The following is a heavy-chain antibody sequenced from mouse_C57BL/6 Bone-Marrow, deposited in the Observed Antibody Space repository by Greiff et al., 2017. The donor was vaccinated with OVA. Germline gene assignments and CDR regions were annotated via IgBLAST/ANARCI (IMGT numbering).Heavy chain of an antibody. CDR2: ILPGSGST. D-gene: IGHD1-1*01. CDR1: GYTFTGYW. V-gene: IGHV1-9*01. CDR3: AREEDYDGSRGDYFDY. J-gene: IGHJ2*01. Sequence: VQLQQSGAELMKPGASVKLSCKATGYTFTGYWIEWVKQRPGHGLEWIGEILPGSGSTNYNEKFKGKATFTADTSSNTAYMQLSSLTTEDSAIYYCAREEDYDGSRGDYFDYWGQGTTLTVSS.